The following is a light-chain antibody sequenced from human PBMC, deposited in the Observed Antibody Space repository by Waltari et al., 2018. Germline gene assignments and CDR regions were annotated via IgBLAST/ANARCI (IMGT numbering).Light chain of an antibody. J-gene: IGKJ2*01. CDR1: QSVFTS. Sequence: EIVLTQSPATLSLSPGERATLSSRASQSVFTSLAWYQQKPGQAPRRLIYGASSRATGIPGRFSGSGSGTDFTLAISSLEPEDFAVYYCQQRSHWPPEYTFGQGTKLEIK. V-gene: IGKV3-11*01. CDR2: GAS. CDR3: QQRSHWPPEYT.